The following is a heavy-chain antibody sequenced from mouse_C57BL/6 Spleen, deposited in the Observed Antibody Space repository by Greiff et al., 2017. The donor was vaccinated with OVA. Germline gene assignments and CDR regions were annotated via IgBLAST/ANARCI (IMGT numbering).Heavy chain of an antibody. V-gene: IGHV2-2*01. J-gene: IGHJ4*01. Sequence: VQLQQSGPGLVQPSQSLSITCTVSGFSLTSYGVHWVRQSPGKGLEWLGVIWSGGGTDYNAAFISRLSISKDNSKSQVFFKMNSLQADDTAIYYCARKRGSNYVAMDYWGQGTSVTVSS. CDR2: IWSGGGT. D-gene: IGHD2-5*01. CDR3: ARKRGSNYVAMDY. CDR1: GFSLTSYG.